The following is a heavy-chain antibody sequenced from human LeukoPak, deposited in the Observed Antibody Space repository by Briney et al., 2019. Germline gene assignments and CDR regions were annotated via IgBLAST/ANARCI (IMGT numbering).Heavy chain of an antibody. CDR2: IIPIFGTA. D-gene: IGHD3-3*01. J-gene: IGHJ3*02. CDR1: GGTFSSYA. V-gene: IGHV1-69*13. Sequence: SVKVSCKASGGTFSSYAISWVRQAPGQGLEWMGGIIPIFGTANYAQKFQGRVTITADESTSTAYMELSSLRSEDTAVYYCARVMHYYDFWSGYRNDAFDIWGQGTMVTVSS. CDR3: ARVMHYYDFWSGYRNDAFDI.